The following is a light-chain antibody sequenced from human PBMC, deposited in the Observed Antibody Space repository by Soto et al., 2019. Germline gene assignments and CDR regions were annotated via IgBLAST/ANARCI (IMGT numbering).Light chain of an antibody. J-gene: IGKJ2*01. V-gene: IGKV3-11*01. Sequence: ESVLTQSPDTLSLSPGERATLSCRARQSISNYLAWYQQKPGQAPRLLIYDASKRATGIPARFSGSGSGTDFTLTISSLEPEDFAVYYCQRSDNWPRTEYTFGQGTKLE. CDR3: QRSDNWPRTEYT. CDR2: DAS. CDR1: QSISNY.